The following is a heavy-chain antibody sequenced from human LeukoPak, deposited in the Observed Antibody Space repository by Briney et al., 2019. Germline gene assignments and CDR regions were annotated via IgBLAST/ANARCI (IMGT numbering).Heavy chain of an antibody. CDR2: IRYDGSNK. CDR3: APQNTIAVAG. Sequence: GGSLRLSCAASGFTFSSYGMHWVRQAPGKVLEWVAFIRYDGSNKYYADSVKGRFTISRDNSKNTLYLQMNSLRAEDTAVYYCAPQNTIAVAGGGQGTLVTVSS. J-gene: IGHJ4*02. CDR1: GFTFSSYG. V-gene: IGHV3-30*02. D-gene: IGHD6-19*01.